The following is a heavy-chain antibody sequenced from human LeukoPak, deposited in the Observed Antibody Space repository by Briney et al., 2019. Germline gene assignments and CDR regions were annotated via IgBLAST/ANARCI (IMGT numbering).Heavy chain of an antibody. CDR1: GFSFSSYW. Sequence: PGGSLRLSCEGSGFSFSSYWMTWVRQSPGKGPEWVANIKQDEGERYTVDSVKGRFTISRDNAKNSVYLNMNSLRAEDTALYYCARLSAYYYGSFFYYYMDVWGKGTTVTVSS. D-gene: IGHD3-10*01. J-gene: IGHJ6*03. CDR2: IKQDEGER. V-gene: IGHV3-7*01. CDR3: ARLSAYYYGSFFYYYMDV.